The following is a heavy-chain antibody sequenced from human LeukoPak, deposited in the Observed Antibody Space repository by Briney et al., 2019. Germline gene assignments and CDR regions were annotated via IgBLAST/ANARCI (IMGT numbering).Heavy chain of an antibody. CDR2: IYYSGST. V-gene: IGHV4-59*01. J-gene: IGHJ4*02. Sequence: KPSETLSLTCTVSGGSISSYYWSWIRQPPGKGLEWIGYIYYSGSTNYNPSLKSRVTISVDTSKNQFSLKLSSVTAADTAVYYCASAVIHYYDSSGYLNWGQGTLVTVSS. D-gene: IGHD3-22*01. CDR3: ASAVIHYYDSSGYLN. CDR1: GGSISSYY.